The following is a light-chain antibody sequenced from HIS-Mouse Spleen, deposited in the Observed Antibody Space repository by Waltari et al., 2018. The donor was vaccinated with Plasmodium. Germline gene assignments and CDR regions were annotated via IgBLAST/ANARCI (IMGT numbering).Light chain of an antibody. Sequence: SYELTQPPSVSVSPGKTARITCSGDALPKKYAYWYQQKSGQAPVLVIYEASKRPSGIPERFSGSSSGTMATLTISGAQVEDEADYYCYSTDSSGNHRVFGGGTKLTVL. CDR2: EAS. V-gene: IGLV3-10*01. CDR3: YSTDSSGNHRV. J-gene: IGLJ3*02. CDR1: ALPKKY.